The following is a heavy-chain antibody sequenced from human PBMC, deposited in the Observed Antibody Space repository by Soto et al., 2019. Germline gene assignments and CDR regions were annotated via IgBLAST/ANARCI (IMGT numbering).Heavy chain of an antibody. D-gene: IGHD6-13*01. Sequence: SVKVSCKASGCTFSSYGINWVRQAPGQGLEWMGGIIPIFDTSNSAQQFQGRVTIIADKSTSTVYMELSSLRSEDTAVYYCARDIKRAAAAGYYYYNAMDVWGQGTTVTVSS. CDR2: IIPIFDTS. J-gene: IGHJ6*02. CDR3: ARDIKRAAAAGYYYYNAMDV. CDR1: GCTFSSYG. V-gene: IGHV1-69*06.